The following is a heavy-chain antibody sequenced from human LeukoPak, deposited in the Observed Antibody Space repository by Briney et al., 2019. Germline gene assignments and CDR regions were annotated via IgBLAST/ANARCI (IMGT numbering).Heavy chain of an antibody. J-gene: IGHJ4*02. CDR3: ATGQEFLHFYFDY. Sequence: PGGSLRLSCAASGFTFSSYSMNWVRQAPGKGLEWVSSISSSSSYIYYADSVKGRFTISRDNAKNSLYLQMNSLRAEDTAVYYCATGQEFLHFYFDYWGQGTLVTVSS. CDR2: ISSSSSYI. V-gene: IGHV3-21*01. D-gene: IGHD3-10*01. CDR1: GFTFSSYS.